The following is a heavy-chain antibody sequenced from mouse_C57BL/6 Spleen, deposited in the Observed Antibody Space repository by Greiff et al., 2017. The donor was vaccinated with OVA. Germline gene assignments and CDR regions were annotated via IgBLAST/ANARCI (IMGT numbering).Heavy chain of an antibody. CDR1: GYAFTNYL. J-gene: IGHJ3*01. CDR3: ASGKAY. CDR2: INPGSGGT. Sequence: VQLQQSGAELVRPGTSVKVSCKASGYAFTNYLIEWVKQRPGQGLEWIGVINPGSGGTNYNEKFKGKATLTADKSSSTAYMQLSSLTSEDSAVYFWASGKAYWGQGTLVTVSA. V-gene: IGHV1-54*01.